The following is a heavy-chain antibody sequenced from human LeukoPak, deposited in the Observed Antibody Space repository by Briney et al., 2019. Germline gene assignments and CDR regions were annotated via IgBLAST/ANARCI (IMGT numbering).Heavy chain of an antibody. Sequence: PGGSLRLSCAASGFTVSSNYMSWVRQAPGKGLEWVPVIYSGGSTYYADSVKGRFTISRDNAKNSLYLQMNSLRAEDTAVYYCARDLYLYSGSYLGSYWGQGTLVTVSS. CDR3: ARDLYLYSGSYLGSY. V-gene: IGHV3-53*01. J-gene: IGHJ4*02. CDR2: IYSGGST. CDR1: GFTVSSNY. D-gene: IGHD1-26*01.